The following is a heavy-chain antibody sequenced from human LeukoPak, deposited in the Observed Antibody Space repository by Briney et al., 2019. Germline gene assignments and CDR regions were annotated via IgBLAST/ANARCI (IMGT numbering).Heavy chain of an antibody. Sequence: GGSLRLSCAASGFTFSSYSMNWVRQAPGKGLEWVSSISSSSSYIYYADSVKGRFTISRDNAKNSLYLQMNSLRAEDTAVYYCARGYCSSTSCYNDYWGQGTLVTVSS. V-gene: IGHV3-21*01. CDR2: ISSSSSYI. CDR3: ARGYCSSTSCYNDY. CDR1: GFTFSSYS. D-gene: IGHD2-2*02. J-gene: IGHJ4*02.